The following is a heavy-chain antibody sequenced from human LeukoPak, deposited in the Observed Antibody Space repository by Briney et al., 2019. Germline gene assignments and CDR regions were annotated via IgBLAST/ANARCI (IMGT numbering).Heavy chain of an antibody. CDR1: GGSISSSGYY. J-gene: IGHJ4*02. Sequence: SETLSLTCTVSGGSISSSGYYWSWLRQPPGKGLEWIGSIYYSGSTYYNPSLKSRVTMSVDTSKNQFSLNLKSVTPEDTAVYYCARNLIPEQLVLNFWGQGTLVTVSS. CDR3: ARNLIPEQLVLNF. D-gene: IGHD6-13*01. V-gene: IGHV4-39*07. CDR2: IYYSGST.